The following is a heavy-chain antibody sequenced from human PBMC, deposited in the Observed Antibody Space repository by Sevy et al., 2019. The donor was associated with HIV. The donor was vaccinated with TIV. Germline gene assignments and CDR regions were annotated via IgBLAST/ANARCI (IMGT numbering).Heavy chain of an antibody. V-gene: IGHV5-51*01. CDR1: GYSFTSYW. CDR2: IYPGDSDT. J-gene: IGHJ4*02. Sequence: GESLKISCKGSGYSFTSYWIGWVRHMPRKGLEWMGIIYPGDSDTRYSPSFQGQVTISADKSISTAYLQWSSLKASDTAMYYYARRQIYSSGGVDYWGQGTLVTVSS. D-gene: IGHD6-19*01. CDR3: ARRQIYSSGGVDY.